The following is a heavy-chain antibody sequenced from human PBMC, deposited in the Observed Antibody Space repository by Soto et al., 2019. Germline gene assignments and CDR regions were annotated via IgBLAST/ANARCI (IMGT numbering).Heavy chain of an antibody. CDR3: AGGDSGRDSIFDY. CDR2: INAGKGNT. CDR1: GYTFTSYA. D-gene: IGHD1-26*01. V-gene: IGHV1-3*01. Sequence: QVQLVQSGAEVKKPGASVKVSCKASGYTFTSYAMHWVRQAPGQRLEWMGWINAGKGNTKYSQKFQGRVTITRDTAASAAQMEPSGQRSEATDVYFCAGGDSGRDSIFDYWGQGTLVTVSS. J-gene: IGHJ4*02.